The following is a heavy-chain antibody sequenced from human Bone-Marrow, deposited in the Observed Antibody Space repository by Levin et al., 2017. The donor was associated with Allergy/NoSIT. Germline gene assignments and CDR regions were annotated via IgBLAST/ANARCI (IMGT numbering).Heavy chain of an antibody. D-gene: IGHD1/OR15-1a*01. J-gene: IGHJ4*02. V-gene: IGHV4-31*03. CDR3: AREDGSTIDY. CDR1: GGSISSGGYY. Sequence: LRLSCTVSGGSISSGGYYWSWIRQQPGKGLEWIWYIYYSGNTYYNPSLKSRVMISVDTSKNQFSLKVSSVTAADTAVYYCAREDGSTIDYWGQGILVTVSS. CDR2: IYYSGNT.